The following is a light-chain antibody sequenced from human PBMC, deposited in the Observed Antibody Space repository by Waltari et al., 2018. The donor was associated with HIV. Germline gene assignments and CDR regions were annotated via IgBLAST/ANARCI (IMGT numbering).Light chain of an antibody. CDR3: QSYDITLSASVV. CDR1: TPNIGADYD. CDR2: GNK. V-gene: IGLV1-40*01. Sequence: QSVLTQPPSVSGAPGQRVTISCTGSTPNIGADYDVPWHQQIPGTAPKLLISGNKNRPSGVPDRFAASKSGTSASLTITGLQAEDEADYFCQSYDITLSASVVFGGGTKLTVL. J-gene: IGLJ2*01.